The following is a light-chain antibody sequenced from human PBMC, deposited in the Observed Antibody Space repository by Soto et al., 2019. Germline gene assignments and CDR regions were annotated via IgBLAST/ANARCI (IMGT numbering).Light chain of an antibody. J-gene: IGKJ4*01. Sequence: DIQLTQSPSFLSASVGDRVTITCRTSQDISSYLAWYQQKPGKAPQLLISAASTLQSGVPSRFSGSGSGTEFNLTICSLQPEDFATYYCQQRKSYPLSFGGGTKVEI. V-gene: IGKV1-9*01. CDR1: QDISSY. CDR2: AAS. CDR3: QQRKSYPLS.